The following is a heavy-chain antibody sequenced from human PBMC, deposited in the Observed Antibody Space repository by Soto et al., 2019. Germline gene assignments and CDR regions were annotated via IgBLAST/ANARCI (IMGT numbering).Heavy chain of an antibody. CDR2: ISYDGSNK. CDR1: GFTFRNYA. Sequence: GGSLRLSCSASGFTFRNYAMHWVRQAPGKGLEWVAVISYDGSNKYYADSVKGRFTISRDNSKNTLYLQMNSLRAEDTAVYYCAKGAARRQSRNYFDYWGQGTLVTVSS. CDR3: AKGAARRQSRNYFDY. J-gene: IGHJ4*02. V-gene: IGHV3-30*04. D-gene: IGHD6-6*01.